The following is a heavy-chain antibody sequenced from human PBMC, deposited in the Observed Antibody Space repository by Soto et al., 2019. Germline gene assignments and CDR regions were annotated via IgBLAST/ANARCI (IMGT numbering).Heavy chain of an antibody. V-gene: IGHV3-33*08. CDR1: GFTFSDYW. J-gene: IGHJ4*02. CDR3: AAWAEGATEVH. D-gene: IGHD2-15*01. Sequence: LRLSCAASGFTFSDYWMHWVRQAPGKGLEWVAVIWYDASKQFYAASVEGRFTISRDNSKAILYLQMNSLRAEDTAVYYCAAWAEGATEVHWGQGTLVTVSS. CDR2: IWYDASKQ.